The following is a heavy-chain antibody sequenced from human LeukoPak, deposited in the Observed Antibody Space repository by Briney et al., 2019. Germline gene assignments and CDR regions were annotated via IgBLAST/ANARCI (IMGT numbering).Heavy chain of an antibody. CDR2: TYYRSKWRN. CDR3: ARDVGWDLPFDY. D-gene: IGHD1-26*01. Sequence: SQTLSLTCAISGDSVSNNRAAWNWIRQSPSRGLEWLGGTYYRSKWRNDYAESVKSRITINPDTSRNQFSLQLNSVTPEDTAVYYCARDVGWDLPFDYWGQGTLVTVSS. V-gene: IGHV6-1*01. J-gene: IGHJ4*02. CDR1: GDSVSNNRAA.